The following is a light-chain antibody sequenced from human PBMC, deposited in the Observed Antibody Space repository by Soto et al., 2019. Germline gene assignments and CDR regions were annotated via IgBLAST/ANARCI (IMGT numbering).Light chain of an antibody. V-gene: IGKV1-39*01. J-gene: IGKJ4*01. CDR1: QSISSY. CDR3: QQSYSTPLT. CDR2: AAS. Sequence: DIQMTQSPSSLSASLGDRVTITCRASQSISSYLNWYQQTPGKAPKLLIYAASSLDSGVPSRFSRRGSGTDFTLTISSLQPEDFATYYCQQSYSTPLTFGGGTKLEIK.